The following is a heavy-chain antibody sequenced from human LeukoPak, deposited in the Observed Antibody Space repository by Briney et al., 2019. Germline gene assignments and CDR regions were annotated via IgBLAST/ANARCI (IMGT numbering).Heavy chain of an antibody. J-gene: IGHJ4*02. D-gene: IGHD6-13*01. CDR1: GGSFSGYY. CDR3: ARGSGHTRRYSSSWYKFDY. CDR2: INHSGST. V-gene: IGHV4-34*01. Sequence: SETLSLTCAVYGGSFSGYYWSWIRQPPGKGLEWIGEINHSGSTNYNPSLKSRVTISVDTSKNQFSLKLSSVTAADTAVYYCARGSGHTRRYSSSWYKFDYWGQGTLVTVSS.